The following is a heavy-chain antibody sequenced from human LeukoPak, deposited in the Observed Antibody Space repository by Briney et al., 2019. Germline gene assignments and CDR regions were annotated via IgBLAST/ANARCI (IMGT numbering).Heavy chain of an antibody. Sequence: SQTLSLTCTVSGGSISSSSYYWGWIRQPPGKGLEWIGSIYYSGSTYYNPSLKSRVTISVDTSKNQFSLKLSSVTAADTAVYYCARERGDYGDYSYYYYGMDVWGQGTTVTVSS. V-gene: IGHV4-39*07. J-gene: IGHJ6*02. CDR2: IYYSGST. CDR1: GGSISSSSYY. D-gene: IGHD4-17*01. CDR3: ARERGDYGDYSYYYYGMDV.